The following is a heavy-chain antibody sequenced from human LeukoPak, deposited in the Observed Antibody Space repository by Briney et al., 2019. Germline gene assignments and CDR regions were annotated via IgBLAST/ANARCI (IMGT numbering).Heavy chain of an antibody. Sequence: SETLSLTCTVSGGSISSYYWSWLRQPPGKGLEWIGYIYYSGSTNYTPSLKSRVTISVDTSKNQFSLKLSSVTAADTAVYYCARHFRPARRGFDYWGQGTLVTVSS. CDR2: IYYSGST. CDR3: ARHFRPARRGFDY. V-gene: IGHV4-59*08. CDR1: GGSISSYY. D-gene: IGHD6-6*01. J-gene: IGHJ4*02.